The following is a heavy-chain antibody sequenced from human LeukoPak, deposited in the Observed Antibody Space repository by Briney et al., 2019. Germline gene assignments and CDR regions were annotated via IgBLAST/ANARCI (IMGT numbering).Heavy chain of an antibody. Sequence: HSLTQSLTCGVYSESFSEYYWSWITHTPRKLLVCIGKFNHLRRSNYNPSHKRRITMSVDTSKNQFSLKLSSVPAADTAVYYCARDILRYYYMDVWGKGTTVTISS. CDR1: SESFSEYY. J-gene: IGHJ6*03. D-gene: IGHD3-9*01. V-gene: IGHV4-34*10. CDR2: FNHLRRS. CDR3: ARDILRYYYMDV.